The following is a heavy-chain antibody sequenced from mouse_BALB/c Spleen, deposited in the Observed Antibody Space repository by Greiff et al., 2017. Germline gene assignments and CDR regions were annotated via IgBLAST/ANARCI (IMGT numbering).Heavy chain of an antibody. CDR3: ANYYGSSSGAY. Sequence: EVQLQQSGAELVKPGASVKLSCTASGFNFKDTYMHWVKQRPEQGLEWIGRIDPANGNTKYDPKFQGKATITADTSSNTAYLQLSSLTSEDTAVYYCANYYGSSSGAYWGQGTLVTVSA. CDR2: IDPANGNT. J-gene: IGHJ3*01. CDR1: GFNFKDTY. V-gene: IGHV14-3*02. D-gene: IGHD1-1*01.